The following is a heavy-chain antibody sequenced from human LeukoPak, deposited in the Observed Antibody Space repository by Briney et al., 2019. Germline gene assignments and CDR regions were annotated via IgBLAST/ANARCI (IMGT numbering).Heavy chain of an antibody. CDR3: ARSVEGYCRGGSCYYYSYYMDV. Sequence: RSSETLSLTCTVSGGSISSYYWSWIRQPPGKGLEWIGYIYYSGSTNYNPSLKSRVTISVDTSKNQFSLKLSSVTAADTAVYYCARSVEGYCRGGSCYYYSYYMDVWGKGTTVTVS. J-gene: IGHJ6*03. V-gene: IGHV4-59*01. D-gene: IGHD2-15*01. CDR2: IYYSGST. CDR1: GGSISSYY.